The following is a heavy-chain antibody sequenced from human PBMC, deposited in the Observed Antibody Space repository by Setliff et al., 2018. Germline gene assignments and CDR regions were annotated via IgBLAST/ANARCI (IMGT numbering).Heavy chain of an antibody. CDR3: ASGYSYYYDSIDVYYGMDV. D-gene: IGHD3-22*01. V-gene: IGHV4-34*01. Sequence: PSETLSLTCAVYGGSFSGYYWSWIRQPPGTGLEWIGEIDHSGSTNYNPSLKSRVTISVDTSKNQFSLKLSSVTAADTAVYYCASGYSYYYDSIDVYYGMDVWGQGTTVTVSS. CDR1: GGSFSGYY. CDR2: IDHSGST. J-gene: IGHJ6*02.